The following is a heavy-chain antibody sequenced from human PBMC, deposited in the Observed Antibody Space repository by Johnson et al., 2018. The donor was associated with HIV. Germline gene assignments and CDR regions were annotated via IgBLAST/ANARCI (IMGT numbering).Heavy chain of an antibody. CDR2: ISYDGDNV. J-gene: IGHJ3*02. V-gene: IGHV3-30-3*01. Sequence: QVQLVESGGGVVQPGRSLRLSCAASGFTFSSYAMHWVRQAPGKGLEWVAVISYDGDNVYYADSVKGRFTISRDNSKNTLYLQMNSLRAEDTAVYYCAKVIARSNYYGSGSYRDPGAFDIWGQGTMVTVSS. D-gene: IGHD3-10*01. CDR1: GFTFSSYA. CDR3: AKVIARSNYYGSGSYRDPGAFDI.